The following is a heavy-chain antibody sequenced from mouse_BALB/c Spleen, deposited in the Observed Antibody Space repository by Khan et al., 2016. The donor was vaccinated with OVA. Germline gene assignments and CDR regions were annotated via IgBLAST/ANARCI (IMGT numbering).Heavy chain of an antibody. CDR1: GFTFSTYG. V-gene: IGHV5-6*01. Sequence: EVELVESGGDLVKPGGSLKLSCAASGFTFSTYGMSWVRQTPDKRLEWVATVSTGGGYTYYPDSVKGRFTISRDNAKNTLYLQMSGLKSEDTAMFSCTRLAYYYDGEGLAYWGQGILVT. J-gene: IGHJ3*01. CDR2: VSTGGGYT. D-gene: IGHD1-1*01. CDR3: TRLAYYYDGEGLAY.